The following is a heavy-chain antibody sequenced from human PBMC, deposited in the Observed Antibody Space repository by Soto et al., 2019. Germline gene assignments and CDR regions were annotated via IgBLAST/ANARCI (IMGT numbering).Heavy chain of an antibody. D-gene: IGHD5-12*01. CDR3: ARDPSGYDYNWFDP. J-gene: IGHJ5*02. CDR2: ISSSSSYI. V-gene: IGHV3-21*01. Sequence: GGSLRLSCAASGFTFSSYSMNWVRQAPGKGLEWVSSISSSSSYIYYADSVKGRFTISRANAKNSLYLQMNSLRAEDTDVYYCARDPSGYDYNWFDPWGQGTLVTVSS. CDR1: GFTFSSYS.